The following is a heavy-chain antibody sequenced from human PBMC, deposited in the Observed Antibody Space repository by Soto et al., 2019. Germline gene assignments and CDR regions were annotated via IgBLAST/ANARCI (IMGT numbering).Heavy chain of an antibody. V-gene: IGHV3-23*01. CDR2: ISGSGDSA. Sequence: VQLLESGGGLVQPGGSLRLSCAASGFTFRDYAMNWVRQAPGKGLEWVSDISGSGDSARYADSGRGRFTIARDNSRNTLYLQMNSLRVDETAVYYCGKERRGSGWSVCNYWGQGTLVTVSS. D-gene: IGHD6-19*01. CDR3: GKERRGSGWSVCNY. CDR1: GFTFRDYA. J-gene: IGHJ4*02.